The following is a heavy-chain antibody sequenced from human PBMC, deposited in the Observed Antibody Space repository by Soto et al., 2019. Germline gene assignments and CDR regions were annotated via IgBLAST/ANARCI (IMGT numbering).Heavy chain of an antibody. V-gene: IGHV1-69*12. CDR3: ARRTTGTTPVYGMDV. CDR1: GGNFNSYS. D-gene: IGHD1-1*01. Sequence: QVQLVQSGAEVKKPGSSVKVSCEASGGNFNSYSINWVRQAPGQGLEWMGGIIPTFGTANYAQKFQGRVTISADESTHTVYMELASLRPDDTAVYYCARRTTGTTPVYGMDVWGQGTTVTVSS. J-gene: IGHJ6*02. CDR2: IIPTFGTA.